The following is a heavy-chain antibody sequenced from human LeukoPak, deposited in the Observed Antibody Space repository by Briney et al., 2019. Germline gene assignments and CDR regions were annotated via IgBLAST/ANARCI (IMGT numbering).Heavy chain of an antibody. V-gene: IGHV4-39*01. CDR2: IYYSGST. Sequence: SETLSLTCSVSGFSISTSSYYWAWVRQPPGQGLEWVGTIYYSGSTYYNPSLKSRVTTSVDTSKNQFSLKLSSVTAADTAVYYCARHPIYYYDSSGAFDYWGQGTLVTVSS. D-gene: IGHD3-22*01. CDR1: GFSISTSSYY. CDR3: ARHPIYYYDSSGAFDY. J-gene: IGHJ4*02.